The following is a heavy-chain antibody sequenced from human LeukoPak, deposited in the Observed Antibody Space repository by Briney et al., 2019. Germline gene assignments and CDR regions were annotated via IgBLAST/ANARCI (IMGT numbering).Heavy chain of an antibody. Sequence: GGSLRLSCAASGLTFSSYAMSWVRQAPGKGLEWVSAISGSGGSTYYADSVKGRFTISRDNSKNTLYLQMNSLRAEDTAVYYCAKDADIVVVPADYSDYWGQGTLVTVSS. CDR3: AKDADIVVVPADYSDY. D-gene: IGHD2-2*01. J-gene: IGHJ4*02. CDR2: ISGSGGST. CDR1: GLTFSSYA. V-gene: IGHV3-23*01.